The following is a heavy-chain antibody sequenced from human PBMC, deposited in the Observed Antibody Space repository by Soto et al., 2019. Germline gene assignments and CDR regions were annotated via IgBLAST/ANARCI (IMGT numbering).Heavy chain of an antibody. J-gene: IGHJ5*02. CDR3: AKFGGRGWNDRSSNWLDP. CDR2: ISASGYNT. D-gene: IGHD1-1*01. CDR1: GFTFGSYP. V-gene: IGHV3-23*01. Sequence: VQLLESGGGLVRPGGSLRLSCAVSGFTFGSYPMSWVRQAPGRGLEWVSVISASGYNTYYADSVEGRFTISRDNFKNTLYLQMNSLGGDDTAVYYCAKFGGRGWNDRSSNWLDPWGQGTLVTVSS.